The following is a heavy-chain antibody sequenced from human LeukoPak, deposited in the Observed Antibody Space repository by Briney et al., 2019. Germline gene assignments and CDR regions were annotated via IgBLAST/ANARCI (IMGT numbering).Heavy chain of an antibody. Sequence: GGSLRLSCAASGFTVSSNYMSWVRQAPGKGLEWVSVIYSGGSTYYADSVKGRFTISRDNSKNTLYLQMNSLRAEDTAVYYCAREWIDCSSTSCQNWFDPWGQGTLVTVSS. V-gene: IGHV3-66*02. CDR1: GFTVSSNY. CDR2: IYSGGST. CDR3: AREWIDCSSTSCQNWFDP. J-gene: IGHJ5*02. D-gene: IGHD2-2*01.